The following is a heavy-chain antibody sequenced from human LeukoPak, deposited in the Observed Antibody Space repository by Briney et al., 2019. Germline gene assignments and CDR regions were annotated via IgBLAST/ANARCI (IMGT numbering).Heavy chain of an antibody. Sequence: GGSLRLSCAASGFTVSSNYMSWVRQAPGKGLKWVSVIYSGGSTYYADSVKGRFTISRDNSKNTLYLQMNSLRAEDTAVYYCARVGRLGELSLQDYYYGMDVWGQGTTVTVSS. CDR2: IYSGGST. D-gene: IGHD3-16*02. CDR1: GFTVSSNY. J-gene: IGHJ6*02. CDR3: ARVGRLGELSLQDYYYGMDV. V-gene: IGHV3-53*01.